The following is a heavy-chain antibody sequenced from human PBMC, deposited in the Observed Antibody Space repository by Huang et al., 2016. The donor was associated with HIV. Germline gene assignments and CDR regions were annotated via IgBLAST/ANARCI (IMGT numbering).Heavy chain of an antibody. CDR2: IYYSGTT. J-gene: IGHJ6*03. Sequence: QVQLQESGPGLVKPSQTLSLSCTVSGRSINSGGHSWFWVRQPPGKGLEWIGFIYYSGTTYYNPALKSRVIMSVDTSKNQFSLRVSSVTVADTAVYFCARGLVYSGSGYMDVWGKGTTVTVSS. CDR3: ARGLVYSGSGYMDV. V-gene: IGHV4-30-4*08. D-gene: IGHD3-10*01. CDR1: GRSINSGGHS.